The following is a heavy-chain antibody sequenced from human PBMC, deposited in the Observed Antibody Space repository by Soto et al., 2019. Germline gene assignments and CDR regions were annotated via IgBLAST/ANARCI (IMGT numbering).Heavy chain of an antibody. CDR2: IVPIFGTT. Sequence: QVQLVQCGAEVKKPGSSVKVSCKVSGGTFSNYAIDWVRLAPGHGLAWMGGIVPIFGTTYYTQKFQGRATIIADDSTTTAYLEMSSLRSEDTAIYYCARVEAVAGLYNYHGLDVWGQGTAVTVSS. J-gene: IGHJ6*02. V-gene: IGHV1-69*12. CDR3: ARVEAVAGLYNYHGLDV. D-gene: IGHD6-19*01. CDR1: GGTFSNYA.